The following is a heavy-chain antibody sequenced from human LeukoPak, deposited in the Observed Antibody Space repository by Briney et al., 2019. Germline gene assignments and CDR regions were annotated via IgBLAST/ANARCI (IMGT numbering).Heavy chain of an antibody. Sequence: ASVKVSCKASGYTFTSYGISWVRQAPGQGLEWMGWISAYNGNTNYAQKFQGRVTITRNTSISTAYMELSSLRSEDTAVYYCARGSRDYWGQGTLVTVSS. CDR1: GYTFTSYG. V-gene: IGHV1-18*01. CDR2: ISAYNGNT. J-gene: IGHJ4*02. D-gene: IGHD6-6*01. CDR3: ARGSRDY.